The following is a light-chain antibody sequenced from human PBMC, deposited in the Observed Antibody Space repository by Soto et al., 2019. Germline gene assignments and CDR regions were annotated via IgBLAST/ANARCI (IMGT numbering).Light chain of an antibody. Sequence: QSALTQPRSVSGSPGQSVTISCTGTSSDVGGYNYVSWYQQHPGKAPKLMIYDVNKRPSGVPDRFSGSKSGNTASLTISGLQAEDEADYCCCSYAGSYTFYVFGTGTKVTVL. CDR3: CSYAGSYTFYV. CDR1: SSDVGGYNY. V-gene: IGLV2-11*01. J-gene: IGLJ1*01. CDR2: DVN.